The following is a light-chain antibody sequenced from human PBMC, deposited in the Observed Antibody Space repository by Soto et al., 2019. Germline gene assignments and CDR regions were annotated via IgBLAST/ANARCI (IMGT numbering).Light chain of an antibody. CDR2: KAS. Sequence: DIPMTQSPSTLSASVGDRVTITCRASQSINTWLAWYQQKPGKAPKLLIFKASSLGSGVPSRFIGSGSGTEFTLTITSLQPDDFASYYCQQYNSHSCYTFGQGTKLEIK. CDR3: QQYNSHSCYT. CDR1: QSINTW. J-gene: IGKJ2*01. V-gene: IGKV1-5*03.